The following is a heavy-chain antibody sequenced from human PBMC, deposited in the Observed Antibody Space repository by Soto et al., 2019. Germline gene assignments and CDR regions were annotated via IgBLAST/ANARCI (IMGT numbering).Heavy chain of an antibody. D-gene: IGHD5-12*01. Sequence: QVQLVQSGAEVKKPGASVKVSCKASGYTFTSYYMHWVRQAPGQGLEWMGIINPSGGSTSYAQKFQGRVTMTRDTSTSTVYMELSSLRSEDTAVYYCAREMATIRRGYGLDYWGQGTLVTVSS. V-gene: IGHV1-46*01. J-gene: IGHJ4*02. CDR3: AREMATIRRGYGLDY. CDR2: INPSGGST. CDR1: GYTFTSYY.